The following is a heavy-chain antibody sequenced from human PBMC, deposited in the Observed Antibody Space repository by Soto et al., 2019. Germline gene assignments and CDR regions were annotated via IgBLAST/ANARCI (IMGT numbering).Heavy chain of an antibody. CDR1: GFTFDDYS. CDR2: ISWKSGPI. V-gene: IGHV3-9*01. Sequence: SGGSLRLSCAASGFTFDDYSMHWVRQAPGKGLEWVSGISWKSGPIGYADSVKGRFTISRDNAKKSLYLQMNSLRSEDTAVYYCAKDRPRQYSSAWTFDYWGQGALVTVSS. J-gene: IGHJ4*02. D-gene: IGHD6-19*01. CDR3: AKDRPRQYSSAWTFDY.